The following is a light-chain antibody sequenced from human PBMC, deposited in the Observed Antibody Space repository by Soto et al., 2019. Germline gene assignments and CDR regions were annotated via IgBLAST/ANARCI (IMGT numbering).Light chain of an antibody. CDR1: SSDVGAYNY. J-gene: IGLJ2*01. CDR3: SSYTGSSTLEV. Sequence: QSALTQPASVSGSPAQSITISCTGTSSDVGAYNYVSWYQQHPGKAPKLLIFEVNNRPSGVSHRFSGSKSGNTASLTISGLPAEDEADYYCSSYTGSSTLEVFGGGTKLTVL. V-gene: IGLV2-14*01. CDR2: EVN.